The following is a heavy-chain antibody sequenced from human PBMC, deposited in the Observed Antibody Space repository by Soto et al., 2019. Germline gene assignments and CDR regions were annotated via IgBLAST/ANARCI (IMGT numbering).Heavy chain of an antibody. CDR2: IKQDGSEK. CDR3: ARALYRYCSGGSCFLDY. Sequence: EVQLVESGGGLVQPGGSLRLSCAASGFTFSSYWMSWVRQAPGKGLEWVANIKQDGSEKYYVDSVKGRFTISRDNAKNSLYLQMNSLRAEDTAVYYCARALYRYCSGGSCFLDYWGQGTLVTVSS. D-gene: IGHD2-15*01. CDR1: GFTFSSYW. V-gene: IGHV3-7*01. J-gene: IGHJ4*02.